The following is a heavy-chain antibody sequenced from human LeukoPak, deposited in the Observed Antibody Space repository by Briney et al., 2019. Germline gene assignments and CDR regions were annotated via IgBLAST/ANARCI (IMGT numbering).Heavy chain of an antibody. CDR3: AHGSPYYYDSSGYPVSSCDY. CDR2: IIPIFGTA. D-gene: IGHD3-22*01. CDR1: GGTFSSYA. V-gene: IGHV1-69*06. Sequence: SVKVSCKASGGTFSSYAISWVRQAPGQGREWMGRIIPIFGTANYAQKFQGRVTITADKSTSTAYMELSSLRSEDTAVYYCAHGSPYYYDSSGYPVSSCDYWGQGTLVTVSS. J-gene: IGHJ4*02.